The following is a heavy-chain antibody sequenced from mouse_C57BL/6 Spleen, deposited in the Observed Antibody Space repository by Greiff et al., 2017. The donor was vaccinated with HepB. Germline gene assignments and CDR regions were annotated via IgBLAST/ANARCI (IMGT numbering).Heavy chain of an antibody. V-gene: IGHV1-22*01. Sequence: VQLQQSGPELVKPGASVKMSCKASGYTFTDYNMHWVKQSHGKSLEWIGYINPNNGGTSYNQKFKGKATLTVNKSASTAYMELRSLTSEDSAVYYCARGYYGSSSLDYWGQGTTLTVSS. CDR2: INPNNGGT. CDR3: ARGYYGSSSLDY. J-gene: IGHJ2*01. CDR1: GYTFTDYN. D-gene: IGHD1-1*01.